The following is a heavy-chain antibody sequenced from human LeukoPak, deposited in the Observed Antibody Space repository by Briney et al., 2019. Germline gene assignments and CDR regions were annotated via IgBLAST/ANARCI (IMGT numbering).Heavy chain of an antibody. V-gene: IGHV4-38-2*01. D-gene: IGHD6-13*01. J-gene: IGHJ4*02. CDR2: IYHSGST. Sequence: SETLSLTCAVSGYSISSGYYWGWIRQPPGKGLEWIGIIYHSGSTYYNPSLKSRVTISVDTSKNQFSLKLSSVTAADTAVYYCARGSIAAAYPYYFDYWGQGTLVTVSS. CDR1: GYSISSGYY. CDR3: ARGSIAAAYPYYFDY.